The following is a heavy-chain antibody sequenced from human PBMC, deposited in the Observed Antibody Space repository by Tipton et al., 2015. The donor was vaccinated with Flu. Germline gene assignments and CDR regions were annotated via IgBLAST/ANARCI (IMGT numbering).Heavy chain of an antibody. J-gene: IGHJ4*02. Sequence: TLSLTCAVYGGSFSGYYWSWIRQPPGKGLEWIGEINHSGSTNYNPSLKSRVTISVDTSKNQFSLKLNSVTAADTAVYYCAGYCSSTSCYTSFDYWGQGTLVTVSS. CDR1: GGSFSGYY. D-gene: IGHD2-2*02. CDR2: INHSGST. CDR3: AGYCSSTSCYTSFDY. V-gene: IGHV4-34*01.